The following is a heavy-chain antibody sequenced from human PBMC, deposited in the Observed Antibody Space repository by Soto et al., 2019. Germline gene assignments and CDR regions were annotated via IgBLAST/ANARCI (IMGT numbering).Heavy chain of an antibody. CDR3: AVYLERSSPRWCSYYYYFDY. CDR1: GFTFSSYG. D-gene: IGHD3-22*01. V-gene: IGHV3-33*01. J-gene: IGHJ4*03. Sequence: GGSLRLSCAASGFTFSSYGMHWVRQAPGKGLEWVAVIWYDGSNKYYADSVKGRFTISRDNSKNTPYMQMNSLIAEDTAADYCAVYLERSSPRWCSYYYYFDYWGQGTMVTVSS. CDR2: IWYDGSNK.